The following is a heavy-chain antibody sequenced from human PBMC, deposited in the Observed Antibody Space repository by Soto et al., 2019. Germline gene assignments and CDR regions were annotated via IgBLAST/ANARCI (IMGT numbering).Heavy chain of an antibody. J-gene: IGHJ2*01. Sequence: DRPGGSLRLSCAASGFTFSSYAMSWVRQAPGKGLEWVALIWYDGSNKYYADSVKGRFTIFRDNSKNTLSLQMNSLRAEDTAVYYCARDIAVAVSSWYFDLWGRGTLVTVSS. CDR2: IWYDGSNK. CDR3: ARDIAVAVSSWYFDL. CDR1: GFTFSSYA. V-gene: IGHV3-33*08. D-gene: IGHD6-19*01.